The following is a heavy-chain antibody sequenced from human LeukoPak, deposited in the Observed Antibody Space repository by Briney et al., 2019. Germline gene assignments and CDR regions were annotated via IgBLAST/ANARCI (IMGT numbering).Heavy chain of an antibody. CDR2: INHSGST. CDR1: GGSFSGYY. Sequence: PSETLSLTCAVYGGSFSGYYWSWIRQPLGKGLEWIGEINHSGSTNYNPSLKSRVTISVDTSKNQFSLKLSSVTAADTAVYYCAIPGAGELYGAFDIWGQGTMVTVSS. V-gene: IGHV4-34*01. J-gene: IGHJ3*02. D-gene: IGHD3-16*01. CDR3: AIPGAGELYGAFDI.